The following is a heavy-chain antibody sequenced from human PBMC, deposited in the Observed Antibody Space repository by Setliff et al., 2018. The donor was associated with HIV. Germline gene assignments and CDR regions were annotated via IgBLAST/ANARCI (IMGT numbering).Heavy chain of an antibody. V-gene: IGHV1-2*04. D-gene: IGHD3-22*01. CDR3: ARGMDYYDTSGYYQYYFDY. J-gene: IGHJ4*02. Sequence: ASVKVSCKASGHTFTDYYMYWMRQAPGQGFEWMGWINPKSDGTNYAQKFQGWITMTRDTSISTAYMELSRLRSDDTAVYYCARGMDYYDTSGYYQYYFDYWGQGTLVTVSS. CDR2: INPKSDGT. CDR1: GHTFTDYY.